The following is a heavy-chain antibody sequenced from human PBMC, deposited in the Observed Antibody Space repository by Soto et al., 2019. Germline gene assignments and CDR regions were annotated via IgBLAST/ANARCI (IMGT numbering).Heavy chain of an antibody. J-gene: IGHJ5*02. CDR2: IYYSGST. Sequence: QVQLQESGPGLVKPSQTLSLTCTVSGGSISSGDYYWSWIRQPPGKGLEWIGYIYYSGSTYYNPSLESRVTISVDMSKNQFSLKLSSVTAADTAVYYCARLNSGTTFPNWFDPWGQGTLVTVSS. D-gene: IGHD1-1*01. V-gene: IGHV4-30-4*01. CDR3: ARLNSGTTFPNWFDP. CDR1: GGSISSGDYY.